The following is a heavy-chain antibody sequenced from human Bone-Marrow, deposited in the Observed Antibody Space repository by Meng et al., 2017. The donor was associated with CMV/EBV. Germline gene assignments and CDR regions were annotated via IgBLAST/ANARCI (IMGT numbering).Heavy chain of an antibody. D-gene: IGHD3-3*01. V-gene: IGHV4-34*01. Sequence: SETLSLTCAVYGGSFSGYYWSWIRQPPGKGLEWIGEINHSGSTNYNQSLKSRVTISVDTPKNQFTLKLSSVTAADTAGYYCSRGRAYIDFWSGYYRNWFDPWGQGTLVTVSS. CDR2: INHSGST. J-gene: IGHJ5*02. CDR1: GGSFSGYY. CDR3: SRGRAYIDFWSGYYRNWFDP.